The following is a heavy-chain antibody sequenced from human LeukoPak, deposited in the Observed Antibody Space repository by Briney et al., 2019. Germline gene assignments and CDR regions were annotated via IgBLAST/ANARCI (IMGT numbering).Heavy chain of an antibody. D-gene: IGHD1-26*01. CDR2: ISGAGGST. V-gene: IGHV3-23*01. J-gene: IGHJ4*02. CDR1: GFTFSTYA. CDR3: AKCWGLLGDYFDY. Sequence: GGSLRLSCAASGFTFSTYAMTWVRQAPGKGLEWVSLISGAGGSTYYADSVKGRFTISRDNSKNTLYLQMNSLRAEDTAVYYCAKCWGLLGDYFDYWGQGTLVTVSS.